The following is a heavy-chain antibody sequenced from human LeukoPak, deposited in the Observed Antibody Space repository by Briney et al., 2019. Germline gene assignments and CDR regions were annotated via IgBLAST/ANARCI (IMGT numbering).Heavy chain of an antibody. CDR3: TSGGMVSGDY. CDR1: GGSINSYY. J-gene: IGHJ4*01. Sequence: ETLSLTCTVSGGSINSYYWSWIRQPPGKGLEWIGYIYYSGSTNYNPSPKSRVTISRDTSKNQFSLKLRSVTAADTAVYYCTSGGMVSGDYWGHGTLVTVSP. V-gene: IGHV4-59*01. D-gene: IGHD2-8*01. CDR2: IYYSGST.